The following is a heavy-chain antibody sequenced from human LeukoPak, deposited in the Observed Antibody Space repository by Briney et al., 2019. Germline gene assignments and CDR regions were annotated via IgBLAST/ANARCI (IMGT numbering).Heavy chain of an antibody. D-gene: IGHD3-22*01. CDR3: ARGPDFYDSSGYYPI. CDR2: INHSGST. Sequence: SETLSLTCAVYGGSFRNYYWSCIRQPPGKGREWIGEINHSGSTKYNPSFKSRVTISVDRSKNQFSLKLSSVTAADTAVYYCARGPDFYDSSGYYPIWGQGSPVTVSS. V-gene: IGHV4-34*01. CDR1: GGSFRNYY. J-gene: IGHJ4*02.